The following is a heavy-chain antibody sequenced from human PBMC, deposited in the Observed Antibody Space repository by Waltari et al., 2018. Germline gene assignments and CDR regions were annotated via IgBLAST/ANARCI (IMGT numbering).Heavy chain of an antibody. D-gene: IGHD1-26*01. V-gene: IGHV6-1*01. J-gene: IGHJ4*02. CDR3: AREGWVGAIPRSSFDY. Sequence: QVQLQQSGPGLVKPSQTLSLTCAISGDSVSSNSAAWNWIRQSPSRGLEWLGRTDYRSKWDNDYAVSVKSRITINPDTSKNQFSLQLNSVTPEDTAVYYCAREGWVGAIPRSSFDYWGQGTLVTVSS. CDR1: GDSVSSNSAA. CDR2: TDYRSKWDN.